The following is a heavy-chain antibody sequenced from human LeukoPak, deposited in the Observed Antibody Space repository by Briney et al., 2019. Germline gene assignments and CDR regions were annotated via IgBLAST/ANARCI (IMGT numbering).Heavy chain of an antibody. CDR3: ASGIGIAAAHYYGMDV. Sequence: SETLSLTCAVYGGSFSGYYWSWIRQPPGKGLEWIGEINHSGSTSYNPSLKSRVTISVDTSKNQFSLKLSSVTAADTAVYYCASGIGIAAAHYYGMDVWGQGTTVTVSS. V-gene: IGHV4-34*01. D-gene: IGHD6-13*01. CDR2: INHSGST. CDR1: GGSFSGYY. J-gene: IGHJ6*02.